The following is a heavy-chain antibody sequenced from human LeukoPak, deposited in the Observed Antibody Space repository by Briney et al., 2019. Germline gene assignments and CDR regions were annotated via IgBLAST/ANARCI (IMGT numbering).Heavy chain of an antibody. J-gene: IGHJ6*02. V-gene: IGHV3-9*01. CDR1: GFTFDDYA. Sequence: GRSLRLSCAASGFTFDDYAMHWVRQAPGKGLEWVSGISWNSGSIGYADSVKGRFTISRDNAKNSLYLQMNSLRAEDTAVYYCARGGDYYGSGREYGMDVWGQGTTVTVSS. D-gene: IGHD3-10*01. CDR2: ISWNSGSI. CDR3: ARGGDYYGSGREYGMDV.